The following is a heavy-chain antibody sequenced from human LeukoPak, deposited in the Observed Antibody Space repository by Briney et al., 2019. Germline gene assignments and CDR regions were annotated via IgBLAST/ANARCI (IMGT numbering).Heavy chain of an antibody. CDR1: GFTFSSYA. J-gene: IGHJ4*02. CDR3: AKASLHYYDSSGSDY. CDR2: IGGSGGST. V-gene: IGHV3-23*01. D-gene: IGHD3-22*01. Sequence: GGSLRLSCAASGFTFSSYAMSWVRQAPGKGLEWVSAIGGSGGSTYYADSVKGRFTISRDNSRNTLYLQMNSLRAEDTAVYYCAKASLHYYDSSGSDYWGQGTLVTVSS.